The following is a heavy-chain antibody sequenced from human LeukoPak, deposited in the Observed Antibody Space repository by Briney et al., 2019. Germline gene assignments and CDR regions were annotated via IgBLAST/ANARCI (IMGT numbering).Heavy chain of an antibody. CDR3: ARESSIAAAGPFDY. J-gene: IGHJ4*02. CDR2: ISYDGSNK. D-gene: IGHD6-13*01. CDR1: GFTFSSYA. V-gene: IGHV3-30-3*01. Sequence: PGGSLRLSCAASGFTFSSYAMHWVRQAPGKGLEWVAVISYDGSNKYYADSVKGRFTISRDNSKNTLYLQMNSLRAEDTAVYYCARESSIAAAGPFDYWGQGTLVTVSS.